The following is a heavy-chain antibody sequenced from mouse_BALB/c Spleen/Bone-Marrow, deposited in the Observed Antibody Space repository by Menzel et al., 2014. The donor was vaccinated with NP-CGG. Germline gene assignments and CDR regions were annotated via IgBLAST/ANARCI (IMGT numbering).Heavy chain of an antibody. CDR3: ARARGFTTATPYYYDY. Sequence: VQLKESGGGLVKPGGSLKLSCAASGFSFSSYAVSWVRQTPEKRLEWVASISGGGNSYHSDSMKGRFNISRDNARNILYLQMSSLRSEDTAMYYCARARGFTTATPYYYDYWGQGTALTVSS. V-gene: IGHV5-6-5*01. D-gene: IGHD1-2*01. CDR1: GFSFSSYA. J-gene: IGHJ2*01. CDR2: ISGGGNS.